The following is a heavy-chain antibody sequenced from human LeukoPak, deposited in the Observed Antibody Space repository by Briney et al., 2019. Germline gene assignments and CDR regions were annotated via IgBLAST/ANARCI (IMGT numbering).Heavy chain of an antibody. CDR1: GGSISSSSYY. CDR2: IYHSGST. V-gene: IGHV4-39*07. CDR3: AISSFVVVVAATPSAFDY. Sequence: SETLSLTCTVSGGSISSSSYYWGWIRQPPGKGLEWIGSIYHSGSTYYNPSLKSRVTISVDTSKNQFSLKLSSVTAADTAVYYCAISSFVVVVAATPSAFDYWGQGTLVTVSS. D-gene: IGHD2-15*01. J-gene: IGHJ4*02.